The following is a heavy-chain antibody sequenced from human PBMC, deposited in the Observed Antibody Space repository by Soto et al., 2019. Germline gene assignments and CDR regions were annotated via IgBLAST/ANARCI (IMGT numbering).Heavy chain of an antibody. J-gene: IGHJ4*02. D-gene: IGHD6-19*01. CDR3: ASRSSGWYFDY. V-gene: IGHV3-23*01. CDR2: ISGSGGST. CDR1: GFTFSSYA. Sequence: EVQLLESGGGLVQPGGSLRLSCAASGFTFSSYAMNWVRQGPGKGLEWVLVISGSGGSTYYADSVKGRFTISRDNSKNTLYLQMNSLRAEATAVYYCASRSSGWYFDYWGQGTLVTVSS.